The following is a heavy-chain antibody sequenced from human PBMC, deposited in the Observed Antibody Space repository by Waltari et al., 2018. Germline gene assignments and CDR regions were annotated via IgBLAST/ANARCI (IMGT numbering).Heavy chain of an antibody. CDR3: ARGKAFDP. CDR1: GFSFDEYS. CDR2: LNNGGDDK. Sequence: VRLVESGGGRVEPGESLRLSCVGSGFSFDEYSMNWVRQAPGKGLEWVSSLNNGGDDKGYADSVEGRFTISRDNDKNTLYLQMNDLRVDDTAIYYCARGKAFDPWGQGTRVNVSS. J-gene: IGHJ5*02. V-gene: IGHV3-21*06.